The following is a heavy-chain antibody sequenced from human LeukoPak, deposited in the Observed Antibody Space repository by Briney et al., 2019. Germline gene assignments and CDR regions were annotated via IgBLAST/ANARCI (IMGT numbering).Heavy chain of an antibody. D-gene: IGHD2-2*01. Sequence: SETLSLTCTVSGDSINYGDYYWSWIRQSPGKGLEWIGYIYYSGNTYYNPSLKSRVTISVDTSKNQFSLRLSSVTAADTAVYYCARQHCSSTTCYAKDHGLDYWGQGTLVTVSS. V-gene: IGHV4-30-4*08. CDR2: IYYSGNT. J-gene: IGHJ4*02. CDR1: GDSINYGDYY. CDR3: ARQHCSSTTCYAKDHGLDY.